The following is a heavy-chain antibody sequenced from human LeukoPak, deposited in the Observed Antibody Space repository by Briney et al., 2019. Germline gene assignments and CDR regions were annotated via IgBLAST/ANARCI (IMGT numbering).Heavy chain of an antibody. CDR1: GFTFSSYA. D-gene: IGHD2-15*01. J-gene: IGHJ4*02. V-gene: IGHV3-23*01. Sequence: PGGSLRLSCAASGFTFSSYAMSWVRQAPGKGLEWVSVVCGSGSGTYYAGSVKGRFTISRDNSQNTLYLQMNSLRAEDTAVYYCAKNGVASCYSSNDNWGQGTLVTVSS. CDR3: AKNGVASCYSSNDN. CDR2: VCGSGSGT.